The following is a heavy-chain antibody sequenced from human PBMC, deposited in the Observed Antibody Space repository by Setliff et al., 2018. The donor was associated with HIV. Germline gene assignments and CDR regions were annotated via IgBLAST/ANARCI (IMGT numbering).Heavy chain of an antibody. D-gene: IGHD2-15*01. CDR1: GWSLSDSD. CDR2: INHSGRT. CDR3: ARAFEGYCSGGSCHWFDS. V-gene: IGHV4-34*01. Sequence: KPSETLSLTCAVYGWSLSDSDWSWIRQTPRKGLEWIGEINHSGRTNYNPSLKSRVIISRDTSKNQFSLRLTSTSVADTGFYYCARAFEGYCSGGSCHWFDSWGQGTQVTVSS. J-gene: IGHJ5*01.